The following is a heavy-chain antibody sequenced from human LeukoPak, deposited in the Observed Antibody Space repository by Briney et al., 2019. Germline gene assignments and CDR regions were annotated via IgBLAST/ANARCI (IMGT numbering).Heavy chain of an antibody. Sequence: PGGSLRLSCAASGFTFRNYWMTWVRQAPGKGLEWVANIKEDGSKKYYVGSVKGRFTISRDNAENSLSLQMNSLRAEDTAVYYCARDPTNGYCSGGTCSDYWGQGTLVTVSS. CDR3: ARDPTNGYCSGGTCSDY. CDR2: IKEDGSKK. J-gene: IGHJ4*02. CDR1: GFTFRNYW. D-gene: IGHD2-15*01. V-gene: IGHV3-7*03.